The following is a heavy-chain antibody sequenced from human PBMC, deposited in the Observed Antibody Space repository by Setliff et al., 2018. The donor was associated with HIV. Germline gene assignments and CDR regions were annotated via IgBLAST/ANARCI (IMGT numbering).Heavy chain of an antibody. D-gene: IGHD6-19*01. J-gene: IGHJ5*02. V-gene: IGHV1-18*01. Sequence: ASVKVSCKASGYTFLNYGISWVRQTPGRGLEWMAWINVGNGNTKAARKFQGRVALTTDTSTCTAHMGLRNLRSDDTAVYYCARDSGMAVVGTWRRLDPWGQGTLVTVSS. CDR1: GYTFLNYG. CDR2: INVGNGNT. CDR3: ARDSGMAVVGTWRRLDP.